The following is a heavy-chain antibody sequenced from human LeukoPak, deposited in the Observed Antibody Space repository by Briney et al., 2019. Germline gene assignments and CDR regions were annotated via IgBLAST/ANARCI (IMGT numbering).Heavy chain of an antibody. CDR2: ISGSGDNT. V-gene: IGHV3-23*01. CDR3: AKMPVSYSSGWSTFDY. D-gene: IGHD6-19*01. Sequence: GSLRLSCAASGFTFSSYAMSWVRQAPGKGLEWVSGISGSGDNTYYADSVKGRFTISRDNSKNTLYLQMNSLRAEDTAVYYCAKMPVSYSSGWSTFDYWGQGNLVTVSS. J-gene: IGHJ4*02. CDR1: GFTFSSYA.